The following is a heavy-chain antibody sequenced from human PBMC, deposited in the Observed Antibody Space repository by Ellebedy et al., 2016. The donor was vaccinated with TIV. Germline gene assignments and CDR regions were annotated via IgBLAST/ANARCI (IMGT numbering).Heavy chain of an antibody. Sequence: SETLSLTCNVSGGSVSSYSYYSGWIRQPAGKGLEWIGEIYYSGSTFYNPSLKSRVTISVDTSKNQFSLQLTSVTAADTAVYYCRNFYDDILTGDSRPDYWGQGTLVTVSS. CDR2: IYYSGST. J-gene: IGHJ4*02. V-gene: IGHV4-39*07. CDR3: RNFYDDILTGDSRPDY. D-gene: IGHD3-9*01. CDR1: GGSVSSYSYY.